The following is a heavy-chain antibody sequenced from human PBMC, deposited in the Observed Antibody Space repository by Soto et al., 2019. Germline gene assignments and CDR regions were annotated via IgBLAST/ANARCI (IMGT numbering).Heavy chain of an antibody. CDR3: TKEHDYGYYGWFDP. CDR2: ITNSGGST. Sequence: PGGSLRLSCAASGFTFRDYAMSWVRQAPGKGLEWVSTITNSGGSTYYADSVKGRFTISRDNSKNTLYMQMTTLTAEDTAIYYCTKEHDYGYYGWFDPWGQGTLVTVSS. CDR1: GFTFRDYA. D-gene: IGHD4-17*01. J-gene: IGHJ5*02. V-gene: IGHV3-23*01.